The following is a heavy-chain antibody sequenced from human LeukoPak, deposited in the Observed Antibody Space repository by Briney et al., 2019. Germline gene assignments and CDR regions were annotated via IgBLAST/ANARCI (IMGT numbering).Heavy chain of an antibody. J-gene: IGHJ3*02. V-gene: IGHV4-59*01. CDR3: ARGTIFGANAFDI. D-gene: IGHD3-3*01. CDR1: GGSISSYY. CDR2: IYYSGST. Sequence: KPSEILSLTCTVSGGSISSYYWSWIRQPPGKGLEWIGYIYYSGSTNYNPSLKSRVTISVDTSKNQFSLKLSSVTAADTAVYYCARGTIFGANAFDIWGQGTMVTVSS.